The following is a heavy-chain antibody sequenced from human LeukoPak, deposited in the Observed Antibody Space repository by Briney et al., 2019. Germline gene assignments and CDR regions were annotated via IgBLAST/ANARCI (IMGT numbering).Heavy chain of an antibody. J-gene: IGHJ3*01. CDR3: ARGRQDAFDL. V-gene: IGHV1-2*02. CDR1: GYTFTGYY. Sequence: ASVKVSCKASGYTFTGYYMHWVRQAPGQGLEWMGWINPNSGDTNYAQKFQGRVTMTRDTSISTAYMELSSLRSDDTAVFYCARGRQDAFDLWGQGTMVTVS. CDR2: INPNSGDT.